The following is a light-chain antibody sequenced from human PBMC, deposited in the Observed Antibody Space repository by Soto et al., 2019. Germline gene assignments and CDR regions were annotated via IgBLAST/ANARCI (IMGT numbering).Light chain of an antibody. V-gene: IGKV3-20*01. CDR2: GAS. CDR3: QQYGSSGT. J-gene: IGKJ1*01. Sequence: EIVLTQSPGTLSLSPGATATISCRARQSVSNNYLAWYQQKPGQAPRILIYGASNRATGIPDRFSGSGSGTVFTLTISRLEPEDFAVYYCQQYGSSGTFGQGTKVDIK. CDR1: QSVSNNY.